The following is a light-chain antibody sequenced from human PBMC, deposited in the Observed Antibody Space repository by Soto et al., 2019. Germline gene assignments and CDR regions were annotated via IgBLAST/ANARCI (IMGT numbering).Light chain of an antibody. J-gene: IGKJ3*01. V-gene: IGKV3-20*01. CDR1: QRVSSSY. CDR3: QQYGSSTGFT. Sequence: EIVLTQSPGTLSLSPGERATLSCRASQRVSSSYLAWYQQKPGQAPGLLIYGASSRATGIPDRFSGSGSGTDFTLTISRLEPEDFAVYYCQQYGSSTGFTFGPGTKVDIK. CDR2: GAS.